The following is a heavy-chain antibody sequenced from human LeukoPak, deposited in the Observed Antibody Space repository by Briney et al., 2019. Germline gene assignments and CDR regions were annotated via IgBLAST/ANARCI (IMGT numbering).Heavy chain of an antibody. J-gene: IGHJ4*02. CDR1: GFTFSTYA. CDR3: AKGIVNWGKSCFHY. Sequence: GGSLSLSCAASGFTFSTYAMSWVRQAPRKGLEWVSTMSGSGASTYYGDSVKGRFTISRDNSKNTLHLQMNSLRAEGTAVYYCAKGIVNWGKSCFHYWGQGTLVTVSS. CDR2: MSGSGAST. V-gene: IGHV3-23*01. D-gene: IGHD7-27*01.